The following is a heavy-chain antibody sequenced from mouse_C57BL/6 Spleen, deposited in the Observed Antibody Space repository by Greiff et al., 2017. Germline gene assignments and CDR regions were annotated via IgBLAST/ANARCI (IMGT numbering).Heavy chain of an antibody. CDR3: ARLGLRGAMDY. D-gene: IGHD1-1*01. CDR1: GYTFTSYW. CDR2: INPSNGGT. Sequence: VKLQQPGTELVKPGASVKLSCKASGYTFTSYWMHWVKQRPGQGLEWIGNINPSNGGTNYNEKFKSKATLTVDKSSSTAYMQLSSLTSEDSAVXYCARLGLRGAMDYWGQGTSVTVSS. J-gene: IGHJ4*01. V-gene: IGHV1-53*01.